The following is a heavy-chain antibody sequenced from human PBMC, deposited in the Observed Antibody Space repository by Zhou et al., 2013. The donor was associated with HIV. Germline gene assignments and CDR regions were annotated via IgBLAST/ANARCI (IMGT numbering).Heavy chain of an antibody. V-gene: IGHV1-18*01. D-gene: IGHD6-25*01. CDR2: IDPYNGNK. J-gene: IGHJ6*01. CDR3: AGGPPGRLLYY. CDR1: GYSFVSYG. Sequence: QVQLLQSGTEVKTPGDSVNISCKASGYSFVSYGINWVRQAPGQGLEWMGWIDPYNGNKNYTRGRVTMTTDISTSTAYLELRSLRSDDTAMYFCAGGPPGRLLYY.